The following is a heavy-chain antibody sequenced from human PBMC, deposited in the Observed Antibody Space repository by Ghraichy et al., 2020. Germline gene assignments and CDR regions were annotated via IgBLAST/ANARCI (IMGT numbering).Heavy chain of an antibody. CDR3: ARDHSSSSQLYDY. CDR2: ISVYNGDT. V-gene: IGHV1-18*01. D-gene: IGHD6-6*01. CDR1: GFPFTNCG. J-gene: IGHJ4*02. Sequence: ASVKVSCKASGFPFTNCGFSWVRQAPGQGLEWMGWISVYNGDTNYAQKFQGRVAMTTDRSTTTAYLELRSLRSDDTAVYYCARDHSSSSQLYDYWGQGTLVTVSS.